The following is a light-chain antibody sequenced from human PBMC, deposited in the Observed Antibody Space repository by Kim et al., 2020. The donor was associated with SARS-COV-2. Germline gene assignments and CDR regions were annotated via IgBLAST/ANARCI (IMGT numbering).Light chain of an antibody. Sequence: LGQTVRITCQEDSLRSYYASWYQQKPGQAPVLVIYGKNNRPSGIPDRFSGSSSGNTASLTITGAQAEDEADYYCNSRDSSGNHLRVFGGGTKLTVL. CDR2: GKN. V-gene: IGLV3-19*01. J-gene: IGLJ3*02. CDR3: NSRDSSGNHLRV. CDR1: SLRSYY.